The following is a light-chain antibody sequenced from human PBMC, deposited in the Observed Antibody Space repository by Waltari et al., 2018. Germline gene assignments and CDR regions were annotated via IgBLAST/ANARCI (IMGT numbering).Light chain of an antibody. V-gene: IGKV1-9*01. CDR1: QGISSY. Sequence: DIQLTQSPSFLSASVGDRVTITCRASQGISSYLAWYQQKPGKAPKLLIYAASTLQSGVPSRFSGIGSVTEFTLTISSLQPEDFATYYCQQLNSYPYTFGQGTKLEIK. CDR3: QQLNSYPYT. J-gene: IGKJ2*01. CDR2: AAS.